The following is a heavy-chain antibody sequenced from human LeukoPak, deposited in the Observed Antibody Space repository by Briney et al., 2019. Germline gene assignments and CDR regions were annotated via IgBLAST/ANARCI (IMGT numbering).Heavy chain of an antibody. CDR1: GGSISSYY. J-gene: IGHJ5*02. CDR3: ARASYDFWSGSNWFDP. V-gene: IGHV4-4*07. Sequence: PSETLSLTCTVSGGSISSYYWSWIRQPAGKGLEWIGRIYTSGSTNYNPSLKSRVTMSVDTSKNQFSLKLCSVTAADTAVYYCARASYDFWSGSNWFDPWGQGTLVTVSS. D-gene: IGHD3-3*01. CDR2: IYTSGST.